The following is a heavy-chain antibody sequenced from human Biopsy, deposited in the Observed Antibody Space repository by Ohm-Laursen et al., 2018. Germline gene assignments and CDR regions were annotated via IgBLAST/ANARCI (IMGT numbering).Heavy chain of an antibody. CDR1: GGSFSGYY. CDR3: VRGVDYYDPYHYYALDV. Sequence: GTLSLTCVVYGGSFSGYYWSWIRQPPGKGLEWIGEINHRGSTNYNPSLKSRVTISVDTSKNQFSLKVRSVTAADTAVYYCVRGVDYYDPYHYYALDVWGQGTTVTVSS. V-gene: IGHV4-34*01. CDR2: INHRGST. D-gene: IGHD3-22*01. J-gene: IGHJ6*02.